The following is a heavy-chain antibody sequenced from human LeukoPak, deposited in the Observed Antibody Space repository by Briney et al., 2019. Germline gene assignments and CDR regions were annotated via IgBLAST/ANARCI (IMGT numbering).Heavy chain of an antibody. D-gene: IGHD4-11*01. CDR3: ARGHSNTPFWY. CDR2: IYYSGST. V-gene: IGHV4-31*03. CDR1: GGSISSGGYY. J-gene: IGHJ4*02. Sequence: SQTLSPTCTVSGGSISSGGYYWSWIRQHPGKGLEWIGYIYYSGSTYYNPSLKSRVTISVDTSKNQFSLKLSSVTAADTAVYYCARGHSNTPFWYWGQGTLVTVSS.